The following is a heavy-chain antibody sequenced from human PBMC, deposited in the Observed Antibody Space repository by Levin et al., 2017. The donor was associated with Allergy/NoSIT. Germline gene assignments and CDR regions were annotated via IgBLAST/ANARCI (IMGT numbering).Heavy chain of an antibody. J-gene: IGHJ4*02. CDR1: GFSFSNAW. CDR3: ITYRLYSGLYYCDD. D-gene: IGHD1-26*01. V-gene: IGHV3-15*01. Sequence: LSLTCAASGFSFSNAWMTWVRQAPGKGLEWVGRIKSKADGGATDFAAPVKGRFFISRDDSKNTLYLQMNSLKSEDTAVYYCITYRLYSGLYYCDDWGQGTLVTVSS. CDR2: IKSKADGGAT.